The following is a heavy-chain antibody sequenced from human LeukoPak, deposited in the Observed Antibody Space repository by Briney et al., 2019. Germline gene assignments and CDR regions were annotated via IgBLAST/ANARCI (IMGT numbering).Heavy chain of an antibody. CDR3: ATVSPSDY. J-gene: IGHJ4*02. CDR1: GFTFSSYS. V-gene: IGHV3-21*01. CDR2: ISSSSNFI. Sequence: GRSLRLSCAASGFTFSSYSMNWVRQAPGKGLEWVSFISSSSNFIYYADSVKGRFTISRDNAKNSLYLQMNSLRAEDTAVYYCATVSPSDYWGQGTLVTVSS.